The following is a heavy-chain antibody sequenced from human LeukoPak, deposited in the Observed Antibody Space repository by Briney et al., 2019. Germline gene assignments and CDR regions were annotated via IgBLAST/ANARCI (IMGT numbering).Heavy chain of an antibody. D-gene: IGHD6-19*01. CDR3: ARGATAVAGTLLHY. Sequence: GQSLRLSCAASGFTFSSYWMHWVRQAAGKGRVWVSRINSDGSSTSYADSVKGRFTISRDNAKNTLYLQMNSLRAEDTAVYYCARGATAVAGTLLHYWGQGTLVTVSS. J-gene: IGHJ4*02. V-gene: IGHV3-74*01. CDR1: GFTFSSYW. CDR2: INSDGSST.